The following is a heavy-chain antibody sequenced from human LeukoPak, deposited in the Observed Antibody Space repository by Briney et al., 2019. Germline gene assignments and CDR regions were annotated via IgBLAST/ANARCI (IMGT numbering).Heavy chain of an antibody. J-gene: IGHJ4*02. Sequence: PSETLSLTCTVSGGSINNFYWSWIRQPPGKGLEWIGYIYYSGSTYYNPSLKSRVTISVDTSKNQFSLKLSSVTAADTAVYYCAREPTPSYYYDSSGYIRSDYWGQGTLVTVSS. CDR1: GGSINNFY. D-gene: IGHD3-22*01. CDR3: AREPTPSYYYDSSGYIRSDY. V-gene: IGHV4-30-4*01. CDR2: IYYSGST.